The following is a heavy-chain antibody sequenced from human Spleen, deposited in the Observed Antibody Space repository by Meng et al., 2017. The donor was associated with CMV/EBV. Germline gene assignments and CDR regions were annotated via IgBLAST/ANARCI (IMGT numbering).Heavy chain of an antibody. CDR1: GFTFSDYY. J-gene: IGHJ4*02. CDR3: ARGSGGYVGDYFDY. Sequence: GGSLRLSCAASGFTFSDYYMNWVRQAPGKGLEWVSFISSTSSISHAESVKGRFTISRDNAKNPLDLQMNSLRAEDTAVYYCARGSGGYVGDYFDYWGQGTLVTVSS. V-gene: IGHV3-69-1*01. CDR2: ISSTSSI. D-gene: IGHD5-12*01.